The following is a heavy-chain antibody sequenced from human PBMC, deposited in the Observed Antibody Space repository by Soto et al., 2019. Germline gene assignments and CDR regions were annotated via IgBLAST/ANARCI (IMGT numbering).Heavy chain of an antibody. CDR1: GGTFSNHP. J-gene: IGHJ3*02. V-gene: IGHV1-69*17. CDR2: IIPTFDVT. D-gene: IGHD3-16*01. CDR3: ARVGSGFDM. Sequence: QVQLVQSGAEVKKPGSSVKVSCQASGGTFSNHPVSWVRQVPGQGLEWMGGIIPTFDVTNYAQRLQGRVTITADKSTSTVYLELSSLRSEDTALYYCARVGSGFDMW.